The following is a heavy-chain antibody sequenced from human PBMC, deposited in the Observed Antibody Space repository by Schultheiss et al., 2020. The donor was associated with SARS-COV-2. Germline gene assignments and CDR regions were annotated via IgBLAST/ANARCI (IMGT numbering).Heavy chain of an antibody. V-gene: IGHV3-33*06. Sequence: GGSLRLSCAASGFTFSSYGMHWVRQAPGKGLEWVAVIWYDGSNKYYADSVKGRFTISRDNSKNTLYLQMNSLRAEDTAVYYCAKDTGVVTILYAFDIWGQGTMVTVSS. J-gene: IGHJ3*02. CDR2: IWYDGSNK. CDR1: GFTFSSYG. D-gene: IGHD5-12*01. CDR3: AKDTGVVTILYAFDI.